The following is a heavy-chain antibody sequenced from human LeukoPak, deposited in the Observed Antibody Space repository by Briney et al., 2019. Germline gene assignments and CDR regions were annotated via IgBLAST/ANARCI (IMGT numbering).Heavy chain of an antibody. Sequence: ASVKVSCKASGYTFTGYYMHWVRQAPGQGLEWMGWINPNSGGTNYAQKFQGWVTMTRDTSISTAYMELSRLRSDDTAVYYCARVSCSGGSCYEFDYWGQGTLVTVS. D-gene: IGHD2-15*01. CDR3: ARVSCSGGSCYEFDY. CDR1: GYTFTGYY. J-gene: IGHJ4*02. CDR2: INPNSGGT. V-gene: IGHV1-2*04.